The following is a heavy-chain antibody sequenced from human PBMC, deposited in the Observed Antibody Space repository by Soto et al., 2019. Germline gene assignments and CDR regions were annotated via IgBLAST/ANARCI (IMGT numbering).Heavy chain of an antibody. V-gene: IGHV4-31*03. CDR1: GGSISSGGYY. CDR3: ARTYDSSAIYQYYFDY. Sequence: SETLSLTCTVSGGSISSGGYYWSWIRQHPGKGLEWIGYIYYSGSTYYNPSLKSRVTISVDTSKNQFSLKLSSVTAADTAVYYCARTYDSSAIYQYYFDYCGQGPLVPVSS. CDR2: IYYSGST. D-gene: IGHD3-22*01. J-gene: IGHJ4*02.